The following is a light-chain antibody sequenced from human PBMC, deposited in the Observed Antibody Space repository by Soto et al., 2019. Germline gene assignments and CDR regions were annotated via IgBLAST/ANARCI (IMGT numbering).Light chain of an antibody. CDR1: SSNMGADYD. J-gene: IGLJ2*01. CDR3: QSYDSSLSGSV. V-gene: IGLV1-40*01. CDR2: GNS. Sequence: QSVLTQPPSVSGAPGQRVTISCTGSSSNMGADYDVHWYQQLPGTAPKLLIYGNSNRPSGVPDRFSGSKSGTSASLAITGLQAEDEADYYCQSYDSSLSGSVFGGGTKLTVL.